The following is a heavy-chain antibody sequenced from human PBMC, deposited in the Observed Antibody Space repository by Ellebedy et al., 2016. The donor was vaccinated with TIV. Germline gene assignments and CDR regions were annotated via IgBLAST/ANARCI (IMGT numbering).Heavy chain of an antibody. CDR2: INQDGSEK. D-gene: IGHD3-10*01. Sequence: GESLKISCAASGFTFSSYWMTWVRQAPGKGLEWVANINQDGSEKYYVDSVKGRFTISRDNAKNSLYLQMDSLRAEDTAVYYCATGEWLDYWGQGTLVTVSS. CDR1: GFTFSSYW. V-gene: IGHV3-7*01. J-gene: IGHJ4*02. CDR3: ATGEWLDY.